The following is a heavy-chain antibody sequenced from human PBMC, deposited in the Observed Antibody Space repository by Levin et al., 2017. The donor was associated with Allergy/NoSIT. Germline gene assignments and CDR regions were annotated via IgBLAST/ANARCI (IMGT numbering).Heavy chain of an antibody. D-gene: IGHD5-24*01. Sequence: GGSLRLSCVASGFTFSNYWMSWVRQAPGKGLEWVGNINYNGSEKYYADSVEGRFTISRDNAKNSVYLQMNSLRVEDTAVYYCTRDRGGSDWGQGTLVAVSS. J-gene: IGHJ4*02. CDR3: TRDRGGSD. CDR2: INYNGSEK. CDR1: GFTFSNYW. V-gene: IGHV3-7*01.